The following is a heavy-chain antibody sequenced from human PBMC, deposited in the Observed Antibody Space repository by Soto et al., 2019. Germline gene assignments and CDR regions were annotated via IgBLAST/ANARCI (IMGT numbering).Heavy chain of an antibody. CDR1: GFTFSSYG. J-gene: IGHJ6*02. CDR3: AKDKGPSAPAAGQWLRRLFRNGMAV. CDR2: ISYDVSNK. V-gene: IGHV3-30*18. D-gene: IGHD3-22*01. Sequence: GGSLRLSCAASGFTFSSYGMHWVRQAPGKGLEWVAVISYDVSNKYYADSVKGRFTISRDNSKNTLYLQMNSLRAEDTAVYYCAKDKGPSAPAAGQWLRRLFRNGMAVWGQVTRVPVSS.